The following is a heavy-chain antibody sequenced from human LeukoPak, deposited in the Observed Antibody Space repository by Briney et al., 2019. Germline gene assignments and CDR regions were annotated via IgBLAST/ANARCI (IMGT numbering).Heavy chain of an antibody. Sequence: SDTLSLTCTISDNSFSGYFWNWIRQSAGKGLEWIGRIYISGSTNYNPSLKTRVTMSLDTSKQQFSLNLTSVTAADTAVYYCARDSMVRGAKGFDYWGQGTLVTVSS. CDR3: ARDSMVRGAKGFDY. CDR2: IYISGST. J-gene: IGHJ4*02. D-gene: IGHD3-10*01. CDR1: DNSFSGYF. V-gene: IGHV4-4*07.